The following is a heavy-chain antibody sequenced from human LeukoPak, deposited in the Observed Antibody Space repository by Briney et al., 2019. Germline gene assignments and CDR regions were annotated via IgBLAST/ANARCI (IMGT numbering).Heavy chain of an antibody. Sequence: ASVKVSCKTSGYTFTSYYMHWVRQAPGQGLEWMGWVNPTSGGTNYAQKFQSRVTMTRDTSISTAYMELSRLRSDDTAVYYCARVYYYYDSSGILTLYFDYWGQGTLVTVSS. CDR1: GYTFTSYY. J-gene: IGHJ4*02. CDR3: ARVYYYYDSSGILTLYFDY. V-gene: IGHV1-2*02. CDR2: VNPTSGGT. D-gene: IGHD3-22*01.